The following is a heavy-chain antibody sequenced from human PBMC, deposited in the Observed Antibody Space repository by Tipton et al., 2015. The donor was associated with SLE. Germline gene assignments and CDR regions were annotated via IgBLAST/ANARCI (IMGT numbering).Heavy chain of an antibody. CDR3: ARSGYDFWSGWDAFDI. V-gene: IGHV5-51*03. J-gene: IGHJ3*02. D-gene: IGHD3-3*01. CDR2: IYPGDSDT. CDR1: GYSFTSYW. Sequence: VQLVQSGAEVKKPGESLKISCKGSGYSFTSYWIGWVRQMPGKGLEWMGIIYPGDSDTRYSPSFQGQVTISADKSISTAYLQWSSLKASDTAMYYCARSGYDFWSGWDAFDIWGQGTMVTVSS.